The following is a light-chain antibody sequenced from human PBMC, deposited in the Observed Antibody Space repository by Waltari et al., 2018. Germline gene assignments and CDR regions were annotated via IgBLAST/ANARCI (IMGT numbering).Light chain of an antibody. Sequence: AIRMTQSPSSFSASTGDRVTITCRARQGISSYLAWYQQKPGKAPKLLIYAASTLQSGVPSRFSGSGSWTDFTLTISCLQSEDFATYYCQQYYSYPFTFGPGTKVDIK. CDR1: QGISSY. J-gene: IGKJ3*01. CDR3: QQYYSYPFT. V-gene: IGKV1-8*01. CDR2: AAS.